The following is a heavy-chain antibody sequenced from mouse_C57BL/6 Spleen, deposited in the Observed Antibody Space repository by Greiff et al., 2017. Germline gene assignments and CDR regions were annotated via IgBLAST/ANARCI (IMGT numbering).Heavy chain of an antibody. CDR2: INPGSGGT. D-gene: IGHD2-1*01. V-gene: IGHV1-54*01. Sequence: VQLQQSGAELVRPGTSVKVSCKASGYAFTNYLLEWVKQRPGRGLEWIGVINPGSGGTNYNEKFKGKATLTADKSSSTAYMQLSSLTSEDSAVYFCARGIYDGNYLYYFDDWGQGTTLTVSS. J-gene: IGHJ2*01. CDR1: GYAFTNYL. CDR3: ARGIYDGNYLYYFDD.